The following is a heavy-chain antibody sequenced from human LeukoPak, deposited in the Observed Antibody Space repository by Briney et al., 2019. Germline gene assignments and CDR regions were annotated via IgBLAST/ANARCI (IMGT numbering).Heavy chain of an antibody. CDR1: GFTFTHYA. D-gene: IGHD4-17*01. CDR2: ISASGSTI. J-gene: IGHJ4*02. CDR3: AKGHGDWGGNYLDH. V-gene: IGHV3-23*01. Sequence: PGGSLRLSCIASGFTFTHYAMTWVRQAPGKGLEWVSDISASGSTIHYADSVKGRFTVSRDNSKNTVFLKMISLRVEDTALYHCAKGHGDWGGNYLDHWGQGAQVTVSS.